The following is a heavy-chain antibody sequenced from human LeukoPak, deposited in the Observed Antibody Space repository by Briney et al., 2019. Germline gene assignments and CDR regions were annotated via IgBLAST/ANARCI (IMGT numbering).Heavy chain of an antibody. Sequence: GASVKVSCKASGYTFTSYAMNWVRQATGQGLEWMGWINTNTGNPTYAQGFTGRFVFSLDTSVSTAYLQISSLKAEDTAVYYCARDPAYYDFWSGYYTGLNPYYFDYWGQGTLVTVSS. CDR1: GYTFTSYA. J-gene: IGHJ4*02. CDR2: INTNTGNP. D-gene: IGHD3-3*01. CDR3: ARDPAYYDFWSGYYTGLNPYYFDY. V-gene: IGHV7-4-1*02.